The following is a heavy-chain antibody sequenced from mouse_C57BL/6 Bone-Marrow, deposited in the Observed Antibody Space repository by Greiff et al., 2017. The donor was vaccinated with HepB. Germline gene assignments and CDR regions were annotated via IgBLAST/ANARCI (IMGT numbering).Heavy chain of an antibody. D-gene: IGHD1-1*01. CDR1: GFSLTSYA. J-gene: IGHJ2*01. Sequence: VKVVESGPGLVAPSQSLSITCTVSGFSLTSYAISWVRQPPGKGLEWLGVIWTGGGTNYNSALKSRLSISKDNSKSQVFLKMNSLQTDDTARYYCASHYYGSPAPFDYWGQGTTLTVSS. V-gene: IGHV2-9-1*01. CDR3: ASHYYGSPAPFDY. CDR2: IWTGGGT.